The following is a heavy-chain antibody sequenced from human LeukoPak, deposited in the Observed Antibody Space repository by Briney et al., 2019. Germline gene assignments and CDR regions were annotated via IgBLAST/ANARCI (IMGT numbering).Heavy chain of an antibody. D-gene: IGHD1-1*01. Sequence: ASVKVSCKASGYTFISYDINWVRQATGQGLEWMGWMNPNSGNTGYAQKFQGRVTMTRNTYISTAYMELSSLRSEDTAVYYCASAALVNTNWYYFDYWGQGTLVTVSS. CDR2: MNPNSGNT. CDR3: ASAALVNTNWYYFDY. V-gene: IGHV1-8*01. J-gene: IGHJ4*02. CDR1: GYTFISYD.